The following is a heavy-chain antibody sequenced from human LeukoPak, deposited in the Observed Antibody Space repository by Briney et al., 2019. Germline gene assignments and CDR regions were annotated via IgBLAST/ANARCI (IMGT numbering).Heavy chain of an antibody. CDR3: ARDRAATQDWVEFDP. CDR2: IRDSGET. D-gene: IGHD2-15*01. J-gene: IGHJ5*02. CDR1: GFSVSNYY. V-gene: IGHV3-66*03. Sequence: GGSLRLSCAISGFSVSNYYMSWVRQASGKGLEWVSLIRDSGETFYADSVKGRFTISRDNSKNTMYLQMNWLRVEDTAVYFCARDRAATQDWVEFDPWGQGTLVTVSS.